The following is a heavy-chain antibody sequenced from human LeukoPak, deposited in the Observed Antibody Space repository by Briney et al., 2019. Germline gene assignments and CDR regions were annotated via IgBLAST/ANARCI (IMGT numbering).Heavy chain of an antibody. Sequence: SETLSLACTVSGGSISSYYWSWIRQHPGKGLEWIGYIYYSGSTYYNPSLKSRVTISVDTSKNQFSLKLSSVTAADTAVYYCAREGRRNYYDSSGPIDYWGQGTLVTVSS. D-gene: IGHD3-22*01. CDR2: IYYSGST. CDR3: AREGRRNYYDSSGPIDY. CDR1: GGSISSYY. J-gene: IGHJ4*02. V-gene: IGHV4-59*06.